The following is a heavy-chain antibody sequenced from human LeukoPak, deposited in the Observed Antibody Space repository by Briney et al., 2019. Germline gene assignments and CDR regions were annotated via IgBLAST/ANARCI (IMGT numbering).Heavy chain of an antibody. J-gene: IGHJ3*02. D-gene: IGHD2/OR15-2a*01. CDR1: GYSFTSYW. CDR3: ARRYFGAFDI. V-gene: IGHV5-51*01. Sequence: GESLKISCKGSGYSFTSYWIGWVRQLPGKGLEWMVIIYPGDSDTRYSPAFQGQVTISADKSISTAYLQWSSRKASDTAMYYCARRYFGAFDIWGQGTMVTVSS. CDR2: IYPGDSDT.